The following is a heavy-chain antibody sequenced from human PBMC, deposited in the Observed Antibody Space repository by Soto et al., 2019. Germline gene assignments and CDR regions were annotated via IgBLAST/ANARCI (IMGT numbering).Heavy chain of an antibody. CDR1: GGSISSYY. CDR2: IYYSGST. J-gene: IGHJ2*01. Sequence: QVQLQESGPGLVKPSETLSLTCTVSGGSISSYYWSWIRQPPGKGLEWIGYIYYSGSTNYNPSLTSRVTISVGTSKDHVSLKLSSVTAAATVVDYCARVVTAVYWYFGFWGRGTLVTVSS. D-gene: IGHD2-15*01. CDR3: ARVVTAVYWYFGF. V-gene: IGHV4-59*01.